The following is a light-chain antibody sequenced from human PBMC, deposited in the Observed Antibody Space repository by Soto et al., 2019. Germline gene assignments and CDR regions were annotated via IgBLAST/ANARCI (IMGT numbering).Light chain of an antibody. J-gene: IGLJ3*02. V-gene: IGLV1-40*01. CDR3: HDTYSSLSVV. CDR2: GSS. Sequence: QSVLTQPPSVSGAPGQWVTLSCTGSSSNNGDGYAVHRYQQLPATAPKLLIYGSSNRPEGVPDRCSGSRSGTSAPLAITGHQADDEDDYYCHDTYSSLSVVFGGGTKLTVL. CDR1: SSNNGDGYA.